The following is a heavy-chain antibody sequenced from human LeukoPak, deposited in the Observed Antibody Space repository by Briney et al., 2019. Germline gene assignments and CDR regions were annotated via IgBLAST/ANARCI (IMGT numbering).Heavy chain of an antibody. CDR3: ATSGGNSLASDY. D-gene: IGHD4-23*01. Sequence: GGSLRLSCAASGFTVSSNYMTWVRQAPGKGLEWVSIIYSGGSTYYADSVKGRFTISRDNSKNTLYLQMNSLRAEDTAVYYCATSGGNSLASDYWGQGTLVTVSS. CDR1: GFTVSSNY. CDR2: IYSGGST. V-gene: IGHV3-66*01. J-gene: IGHJ4*02.